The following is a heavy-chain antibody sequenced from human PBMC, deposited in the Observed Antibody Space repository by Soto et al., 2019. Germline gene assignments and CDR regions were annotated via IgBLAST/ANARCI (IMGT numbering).Heavy chain of an antibody. CDR3: VRDGTKTLRDWFDP. CDR2: IYATGTT. D-gene: IGHD1-1*01. CDR1: GASISGFY. Sequence: LSLTCTVSGASISGFYWCWIRKSAGKGLEWIGRIYATGTTDYNPSLKSRVMMSVDTSKKQFSLKLRSVTAADTAGYYCVRDGTKTLRDWFDPWGQGISVTVSA. J-gene: IGHJ5*02. V-gene: IGHV4-4*07.